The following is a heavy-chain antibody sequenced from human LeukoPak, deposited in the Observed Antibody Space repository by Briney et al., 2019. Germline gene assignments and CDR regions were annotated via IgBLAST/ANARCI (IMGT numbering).Heavy chain of an antibody. Sequence: SETLSLTCAVYGGSFSGYYWSWIRQPPGKGLEWIGEINHSGSTNYNPSLKSRVTISVNTSKNQFSLKLSSVTAADTAVYYCAKRRGVIYFDYWGQGTLVTVSS. J-gene: IGHJ4*02. CDR3: AKRRGVIYFDY. V-gene: IGHV4-34*01. CDR2: INHSGST. CDR1: GGSFSGYY. D-gene: IGHD3-10*01.